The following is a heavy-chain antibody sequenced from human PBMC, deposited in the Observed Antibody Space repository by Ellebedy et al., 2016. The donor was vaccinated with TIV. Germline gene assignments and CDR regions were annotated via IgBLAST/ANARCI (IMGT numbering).Heavy chain of an antibody. V-gene: IGHV3-30-3*01. CDR3: ARGGVLVVVTASDAFDI. J-gene: IGHJ3*02. Sequence: GGSLRLSXAASGFTFSSYAMHWVRQAPGKGLEWVAVISYDGSNKYYADSVKGRFTISRDNSKNTLYLQMNSLRAEDTAVYYCARGGVLVVVTASDAFDIWGQGTMVTVSS. CDR1: GFTFSSYA. CDR2: ISYDGSNK. D-gene: IGHD2-21*02.